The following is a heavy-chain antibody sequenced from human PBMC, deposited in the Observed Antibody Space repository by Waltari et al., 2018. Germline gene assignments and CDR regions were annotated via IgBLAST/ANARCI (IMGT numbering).Heavy chain of an antibody. Sequence: QVQLQESGPGLVKPSETLSLTCTVSGGSISSYYWSWIRQPAGKGLEWIGRIYTSGSTNYNPALKSRVTMSVDTSKNQFSLKLSSVTAADTAVYYCARHYGSGKDYYYYMDVWGKGTMVTVSS. CDR3: ARHYGSGKDYYYYMDV. CDR1: GGSISSYY. D-gene: IGHD3-10*01. V-gene: IGHV4-4*07. CDR2: IYTSGST. J-gene: IGHJ6*03.